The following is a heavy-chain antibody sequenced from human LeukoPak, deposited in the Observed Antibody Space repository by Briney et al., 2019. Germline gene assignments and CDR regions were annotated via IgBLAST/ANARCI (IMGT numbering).Heavy chain of an antibody. Sequence: SQTLSLTCTVSGGSISSGGYYWSWIRQPPGKGLEWIGYIYHSGSTYYNPSLKSRVTISVDRSKNQFSLKLSSVTAADTAVYYCARDTAYYYYGSGSYYDPSFDYWGQGTLVTVSS. CDR1: GGSISSGGYY. CDR2: IYHSGST. J-gene: IGHJ4*02. V-gene: IGHV4-30-2*01. CDR3: ARDTAYYYYGSGSYYDPSFDY. D-gene: IGHD3-10*01.